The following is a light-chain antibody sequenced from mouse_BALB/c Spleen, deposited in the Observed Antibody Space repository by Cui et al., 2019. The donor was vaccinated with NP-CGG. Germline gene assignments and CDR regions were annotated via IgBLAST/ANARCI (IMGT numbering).Light chain of an antibody. CDR1: TGAVTTSNY. CDR3: ALWYSNHWV. Sequence: QAVVNQEYALTTSSGETVTITCRSSTGAVTTSNYANWVQEKPDHLFTGLIGGTNNRAPGVPARFSGSLIGDKAALTITGAQTEDEAIYFCALWYSNHWVFGGGTKLTV. J-gene: IGLJ1*01. CDR2: GTN. V-gene: IGLV1*01.